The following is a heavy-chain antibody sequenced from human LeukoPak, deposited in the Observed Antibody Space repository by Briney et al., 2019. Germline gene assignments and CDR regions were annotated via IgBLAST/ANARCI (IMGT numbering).Heavy chain of an antibody. CDR3: ASLYGGDDC. CDR1: GGSISSYY. CDR2: IYYSGST. V-gene: IGHV4-59*01. Sequence: SETLSLTCTVSGGSISSYYWSWIRQPPGKGLEWIGYIYYSGSTNYNPSLKSRVTISVATSKNQLCLKLSSVTAADAAVYYCASLYGGDDCWGQGILVTVSS. J-gene: IGHJ4*02. D-gene: IGHD4-23*01.